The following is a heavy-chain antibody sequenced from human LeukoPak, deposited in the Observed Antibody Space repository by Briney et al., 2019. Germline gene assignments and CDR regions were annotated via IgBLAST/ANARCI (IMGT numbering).Heavy chain of an antibody. CDR2: IKQDGSEK. CDR1: GFTFSSYW. J-gene: IGHJ6*02. Sequence: GGSLRLSCAAPGFTFSSYWMSWVRQAPGKGLEWVANIKQDGSEKYYVDSVKGRFTISRDNAKNSLYLQMNSLRAEDTAVYYCARDVEYSYGYEYYYYGMDVWGQGTTVTVSS. CDR3: ARDVEYSYGYEYYYYGMDV. D-gene: IGHD5-18*01. V-gene: IGHV3-7*01.